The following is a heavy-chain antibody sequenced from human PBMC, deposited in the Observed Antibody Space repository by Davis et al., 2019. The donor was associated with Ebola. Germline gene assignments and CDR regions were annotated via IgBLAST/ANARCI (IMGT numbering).Heavy chain of an antibody. CDR3: ARDIVVVVARQFYYYYGMDV. Sequence: GGSLRLSCAASGFTFSSYAMHWVRQAPGKGLEWVAVISYDGSNKYYADSVKGRFTISRDNSKNTLYLQMNSLRAEDTAVYYCARDIVVVVARQFYYYYGMDVWGQGTTVTVSS. J-gene: IGHJ6*02. V-gene: IGHV3-30-3*01. CDR1: GFTFSSYA. D-gene: IGHD2-15*01. CDR2: ISYDGSNK.